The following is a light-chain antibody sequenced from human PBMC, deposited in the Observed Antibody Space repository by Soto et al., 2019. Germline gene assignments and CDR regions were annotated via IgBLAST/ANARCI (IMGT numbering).Light chain of an antibody. J-gene: IGKJ1*01. CDR1: QSVSSSY. CDR2: GAS. CDR3: QQSGRSSWT. Sequence: IRWMHKQGNRGVSPGERATLCCRASQSVSSSYLAWYQQKPGQAPRLLIYGASSRATGIPDRFSGSGSGTDFTLTISRLEPEDFAVYYCQQSGRSSWTFGQGTKGDIK. V-gene: IGKV3-20*01.